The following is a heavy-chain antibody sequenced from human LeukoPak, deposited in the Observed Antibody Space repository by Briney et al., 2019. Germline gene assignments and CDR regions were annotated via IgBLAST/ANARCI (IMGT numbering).Heavy chain of an antibody. J-gene: IGHJ4*02. CDR1: GASISSSY. V-gene: IGHV4-4*07. D-gene: IGHD3-10*01. CDR2: MSSGGST. CDR3: ARDGLDGSGTGFDY. Sequence: PSETLSLTCTVSGASISSSYCTWIRQSAGEGLEWIGRMSSGGSTTYNPSFKGRVTMSLDTSKNQFSLKLSSVTAADTAVYYCARDGLDGSGTGFDYWGQGTLVTVSS.